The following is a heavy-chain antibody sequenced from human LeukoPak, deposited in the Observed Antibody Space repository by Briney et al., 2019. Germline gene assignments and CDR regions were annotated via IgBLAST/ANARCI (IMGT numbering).Heavy chain of an antibody. D-gene: IGHD6-19*01. V-gene: IGHV3-23*01. CDR2: ISGSGGNT. CDR1: GFTFSSYA. Sequence: PGGSLRLSCAASGFTFSSYAMSWVRQAPGKGLEWVSGISGSGGNTYYADSVKGRFTISRDNSKNSLYLQVNNLRAEDTAVYYRAKIPRHRITVADDSPPDFWGQGTLVTVSS. CDR3: AKIPRHRITVADDSPPDF. J-gene: IGHJ4*02.